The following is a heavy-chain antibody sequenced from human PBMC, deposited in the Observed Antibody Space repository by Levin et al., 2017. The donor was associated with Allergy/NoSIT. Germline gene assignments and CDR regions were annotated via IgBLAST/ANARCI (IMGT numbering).Heavy chain of an antibody. Sequence: ASVKVSCKASGYTFSSHGISWVRQAPGQGLEWMGWISTFNGNTKYAQKWQGRVTMTTDTSTNTAYMELRSLRADDTAVYYCPRDLVTDYYFFYGMDVWGQGTTVTVS. CDR3: PRDLVTDYYFFYGMDV. J-gene: IGHJ6*02. V-gene: IGHV1-18*01. CDR1: GYTFSSHG. D-gene: IGHD2/OR15-2a*01. CDR2: ISTFNGNT.